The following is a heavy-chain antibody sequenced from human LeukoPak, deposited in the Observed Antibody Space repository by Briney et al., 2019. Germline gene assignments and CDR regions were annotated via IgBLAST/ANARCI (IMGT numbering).Heavy chain of an antibody. Sequence: GGSLRLSCAASGFTFSRYEMIWVRQAPGKGLEWVSYISSGGGNIYYADSVKGRFTISRHSAKSLLYLQMNSQRAKHPAVYFCARVQVVRGVRTNFDHWGQGTLVTVSS. V-gene: IGHV3-48*03. CDR3: ARVQVVRGVRTNFDH. D-gene: IGHD3-10*01. CDR2: ISSGGGNI. J-gene: IGHJ4*02. CDR1: GFTFSRYE.